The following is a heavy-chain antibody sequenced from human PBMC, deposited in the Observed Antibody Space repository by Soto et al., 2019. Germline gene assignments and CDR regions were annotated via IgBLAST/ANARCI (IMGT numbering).Heavy chain of an antibody. D-gene: IGHD3-22*01. Sequence: PGGSLRLSCAASGFMLNNYAMSWVRQAPGKGLEWGSTVSVSGGTTYYADSLTGLSTIARENSKKTVYLQRNRQRADNTAIYYCAKGLYYYDSSGYGVFDNWGQGTLVTVSS. CDR3: AKGLYYYDSSGYGVFDN. V-gene: IGHV3-23*01. CDR2: VSVSGGTT. J-gene: IGHJ4*01. CDR1: GFMLNNYA.